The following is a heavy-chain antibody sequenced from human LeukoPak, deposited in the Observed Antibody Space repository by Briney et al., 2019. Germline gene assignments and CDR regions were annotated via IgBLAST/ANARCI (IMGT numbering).Heavy chain of an antibody. D-gene: IGHD6-19*01. CDR1: GGSISSSSYY. Sequence: SETLSLTCTVSGGSISSSSYYWGWIRQPPGKGLEWIGSIYYSGSTYYNPSLKSRVTISVDTSKNQFSLKLSSVTAADTAVYYCARHGIAVAGIVDCWGQGTLVTVSS. V-gene: IGHV4-39*01. CDR3: ARHGIAVAGIVDC. J-gene: IGHJ4*02. CDR2: IYYSGST.